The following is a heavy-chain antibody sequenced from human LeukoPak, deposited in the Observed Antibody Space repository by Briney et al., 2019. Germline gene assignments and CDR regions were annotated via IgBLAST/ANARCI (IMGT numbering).Heavy chain of an antibody. Sequence: GGSLRLSCAVSGFTFRNYWMHWVRQAPGAGLELVANIKQDGSEKHYVDSVKGRFTISRDNARNSLDLQMNSLRIDDSAVYYCATSPRGTGHRWGQGTLVPVSS. CDR3: ATSPRGTGHR. J-gene: IGHJ5*02. V-gene: IGHV3-7*01. D-gene: IGHD1-1*01. CDR1: GFTFRNYW. CDR2: IKQDGSEK.